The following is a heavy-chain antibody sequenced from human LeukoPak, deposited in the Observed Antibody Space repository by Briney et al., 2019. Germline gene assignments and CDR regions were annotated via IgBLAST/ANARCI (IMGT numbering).Heavy chain of an antibody. D-gene: IGHD6-13*01. V-gene: IGHV1-2*02. Sequence: ASVRVSCESSGYNFITYYIHWVRQAPGQGLEWMGFINPVGGSTSYAQKFQGRVTMTRDTSISTAYMELSRLRSDDTAVYYCARGSGYSSSWYYINWFDPWGQGTLVTVSS. CDR2: INPVGGST. CDR1: GYNFITYY. J-gene: IGHJ5*02. CDR3: ARGSGYSSSWYYINWFDP.